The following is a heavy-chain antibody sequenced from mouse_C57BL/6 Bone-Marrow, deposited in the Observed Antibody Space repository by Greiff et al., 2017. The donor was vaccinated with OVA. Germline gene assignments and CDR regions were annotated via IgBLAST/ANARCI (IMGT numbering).Heavy chain of an antibody. CDR1: GYTFTSYW. J-gene: IGHJ2*01. CDR3: ARDYYGSSSHY. CDR2: IDPSDSYT. D-gene: IGHD1-1*01. Sequence: QVQLQQPGAELVRPGTSVKLSCKASGYTFTSYWMHWVKQRPGQGLEWIGVIDPSDSYTNYNQKFKGKATLTVDTSSSTAYMQLSSLTSEDSAVYYCARDYYGSSSHYWGQGTTLTVSS. V-gene: IGHV1-59*01.